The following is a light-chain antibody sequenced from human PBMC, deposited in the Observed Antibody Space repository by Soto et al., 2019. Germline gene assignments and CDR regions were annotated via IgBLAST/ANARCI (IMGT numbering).Light chain of an antibody. CDR2: DVT. Sequence: QSALTQPASVSGSPGQSITISCTGTSSDGGGYNYVSWYQQHPGKAPKLMIYDVTNRPSGVSNRFSGSKSGNTASLTISGLQAEDEAEYDCSSYTSSSTLVVFGGGTKLTVL. CDR3: SSYTSSSTLVV. J-gene: IGLJ2*01. V-gene: IGLV2-14*01. CDR1: SSDGGGYNY.